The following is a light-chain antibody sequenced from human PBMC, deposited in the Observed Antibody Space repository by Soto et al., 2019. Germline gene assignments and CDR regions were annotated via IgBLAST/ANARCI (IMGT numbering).Light chain of an antibody. Sequence: QSVLTQPPSVSGAPGQRVTISCTGSSSNIGAGYDVHWYQQLPGTAPKLLIYGNSNRPSGVPDRFSGSKSGTSASLAITGLQAEDEADYYCQSCDSSWVFGGGTKLTVL. CDR2: GNS. V-gene: IGLV1-40*01. J-gene: IGLJ3*02. CDR1: SSNIGAGYD. CDR3: QSCDSSWV.